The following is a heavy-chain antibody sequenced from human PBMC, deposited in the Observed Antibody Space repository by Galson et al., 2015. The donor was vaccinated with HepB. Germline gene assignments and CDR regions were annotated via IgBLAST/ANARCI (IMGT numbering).Heavy chain of an antibody. CDR1: GFTFSTYA. CDR3: ARDHDWAIDI. CDR2: IRAGSSII. Sequence: SLRLPCAASGFTFSTYAMNWVRQAPGKGLESISYIRAGSSIISYADSVKGRFTISRADARSSLYLEMNSLRDEDTAVYYCARDHDWAIDIWGQGTLVTVSP. D-gene: IGHD2-21*01. V-gene: IGHV3-48*02. J-gene: IGHJ3*02.